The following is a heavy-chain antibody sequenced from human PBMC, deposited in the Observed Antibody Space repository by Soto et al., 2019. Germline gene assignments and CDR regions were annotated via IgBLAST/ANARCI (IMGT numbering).Heavy chain of an antibody. V-gene: IGHV4-30-2*01. CDR2: IYHSGST. Sequence: PSETLSLTCAVSGGSISSGGYSWSWIRQPPGKGLEWIGYIYHSGSTYYNPSLKSRVTISVDRSKHQFSLKLSSVTAADTAVYYCARAAEYSSSTIAFDIWGQGTMVTVSS. J-gene: IGHJ3*02. D-gene: IGHD6-6*01. CDR3: ARAAEYSSSTIAFDI. CDR1: GGSISSGGYS.